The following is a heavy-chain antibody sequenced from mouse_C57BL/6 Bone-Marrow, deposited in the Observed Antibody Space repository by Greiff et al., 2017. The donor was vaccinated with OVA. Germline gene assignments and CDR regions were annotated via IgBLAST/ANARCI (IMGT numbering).Heavy chain of an antibody. CDR3: AGYYCGPWFAY. CDR1: GYTFTSYW. V-gene: IGHV1-55*01. J-gene: IGHJ3*01. CDR2: IYPGSGST. Sequence: QVQLQQPGAELVKPGASVKMSCKASGYTFTSYWITWVKQRPGQGLEWIGDIYPGSGSTNYNEKFKSKATLTVDTSSSKAYMQLSSLTSEASAVYFCAGYYCGPWFAYWGQGTLVTVSA. D-gene: IGHD1-1*01.